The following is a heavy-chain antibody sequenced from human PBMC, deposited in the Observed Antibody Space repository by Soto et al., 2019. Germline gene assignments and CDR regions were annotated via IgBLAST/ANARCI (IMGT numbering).Heavy chain of an antibody. CDR2: IYHSGST. Sequence: PSETLSLTCAVSGGSISSGGYSWSWIRQPPGKGLEWIGYIYHSGSTYYNPSLKSRATISVDTSKNQFSLKLSSVTAADTAVYYCARTGLSNYYVDYWGQGTLVTVSS. D-gene: IGHD3-10*01. CDR1: GGSISSGGYS. CDR3: ARTGLSNYYVDY. V-gene: IGHV4-30-2*05. J-gene: IGHJ4*02.